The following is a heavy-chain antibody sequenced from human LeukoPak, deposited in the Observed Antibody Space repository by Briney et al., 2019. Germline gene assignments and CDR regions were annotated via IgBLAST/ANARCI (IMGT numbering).Heavy chain of an antibody. CDR1: GDSISRGSYS. J-gene: IGHJ4*01. D-gene: IGHD5-18*01. CDR3: ASGRGYSSL. Sequence: PSETLSLTCTASGDSISRGSYSRSWIRQPAGKGLEWIGLIYTSGSPNYNPSLKSRVAISVDTSNNQFSLKLSSVTAADTAVYYCASGRGYSSLWGHGTQVTVSS. CDR2: IYTSGSP. V-gene: IGHV4-61*02.